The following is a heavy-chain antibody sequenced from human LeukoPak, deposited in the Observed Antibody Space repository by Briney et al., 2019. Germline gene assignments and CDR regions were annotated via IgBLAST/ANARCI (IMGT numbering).Heavy chain of an antibody. D-gene: IGHD3-10*01. CDR3: AKGGHYSFFDS. J-gene: IGHJ5*01. V-gene: IGHV3-23*01. Sequence: PGGPLRLSCAASGLTFRNYAMSWVRQAPGKGLEWVSTVSGKGDETYYADSVKGRFTLSRDNSKNTLYLQMNSLRAEDTAVYYCAKGGHYSFFDSWGQGTLVTVSS. CDR2: VSGKGDET. CDR1: GLTFRNYA.